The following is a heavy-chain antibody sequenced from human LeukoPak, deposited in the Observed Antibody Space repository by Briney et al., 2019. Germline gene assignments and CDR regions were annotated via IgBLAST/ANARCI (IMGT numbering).Heavy chain of an antibody. V-gene: IGHV1-3*01. CDR1: GYTFTSYA. J-gene: IGHJ4*02. CDR2: INAGNGNT. D-gene: IGHD3-22*01. CDR3: ARVEWAYYYDSSLLRPTDY. Sequence: GASVKASCKASGYTFTSYAMHWVRQAPGQRLEWMGWINAGNGNTKYSQKFQGRVTITRDTSASTAYMELRSLRSDDTAVYYCARVEWAYYYDSSLLRPTDYWAREPWSPSPQ.